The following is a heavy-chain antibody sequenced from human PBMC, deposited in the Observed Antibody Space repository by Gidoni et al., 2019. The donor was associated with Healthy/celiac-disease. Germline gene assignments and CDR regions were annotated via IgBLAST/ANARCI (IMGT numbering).Heavy chain of an antibody. J-gene: IGHJ3*02. V-gene: IGHV3-23*01. CDR1: GFTFSSYA. Sequence: EVQLLESGGGLVQPGGSLRLSGAASGFTFSSYAMSWVRQAPGKGLEWVSAISGSGGSTYYADSVKGRFTISRDNSKNTLYLQMNSLRAEDTAVYYCAKDSRRGYDAFDIWGQGTMVTVSS. D-gene: IGHD3-10*01. CDR3: AKDSRRGYDAFDI. CDR2: ISGSGGST.